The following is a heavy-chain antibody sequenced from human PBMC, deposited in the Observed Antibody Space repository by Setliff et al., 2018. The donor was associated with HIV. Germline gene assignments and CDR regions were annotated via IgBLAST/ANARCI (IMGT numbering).Heavy chain of an antibody. CDR3: ARGSLRGVLALGMDV. V-gene: IGHV4-38-2*01. D-gene: IGHD3-10*01. Sequence: SETLSLTCAVSGNSISADSYWGWIRQPPGNRLEYIGNIHYGGTTYYNPSLKSRVTISVDTSKNQFSLTLNSVTAADTAIYYCARGSLRGVLALGMDVWGQGTTVT. CDR2: IHYGGTT. CDR1: GNSISADSY. J-gene: IGHJ6*02.